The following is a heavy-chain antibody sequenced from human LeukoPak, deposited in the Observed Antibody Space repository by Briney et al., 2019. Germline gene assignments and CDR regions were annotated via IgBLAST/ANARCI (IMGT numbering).Heavy chain of an antibody. V-gene: IGHV3-11*01. CDR3: ARTGFDLWSGYYGARYFFDY. Sequence: GSLRLSCAASGFPFSDYYMSWIRQAPGKGREWISYAGSSGSPMNYADSVKGRFTISKDNAKNSLYLQMNSLRAEDTAMYYCARTGFDLWSGYYGARYFFDYWGQGTLVTVSS. D-gene: IGHD3-3*01. CDR1: GFPFSDYY. J-gene: IGHJ4*02. CDR2: AGSSGSPM.